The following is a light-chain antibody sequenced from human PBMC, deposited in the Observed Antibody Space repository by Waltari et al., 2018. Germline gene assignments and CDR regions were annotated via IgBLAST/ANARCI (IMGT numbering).Light chain of an antibody. CDR3: QQYDNWPPLT. CDR2: AAS. CDR1: QNLGNN. Sequence: EVVMTQSPATLSVSPGETAPLSCRASQNLGNNLAWYQQKPGQAPRLLIYAASTRASGIPARFSGSGSGTEFTLTISSMQSEDFAIYYCQQYDNWPPLTFGGGTKVEIK. J-gene: IGKJ4*01. V-gene: IGKV3-15*01.